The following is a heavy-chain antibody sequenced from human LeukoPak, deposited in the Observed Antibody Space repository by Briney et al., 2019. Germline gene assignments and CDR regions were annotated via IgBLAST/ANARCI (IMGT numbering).Heavy chain of an antibody. Sequence: GASVKVSCKASGGTFSSYAISWVRQAPGQGLEWMGRIIPIFGTANYAQKFQGRVTITTDEFTSTAYMELSSLRSEDTAVYYCARRRSSAYYFDYWGQGTLVTVSS. CDR2: IIPIFGTA. V-gene: IGHV1-69*05. CDR1: GGTFSSYA. J-gene: IGHJ4*02. CDR3: ARRRSSAYYFDY.